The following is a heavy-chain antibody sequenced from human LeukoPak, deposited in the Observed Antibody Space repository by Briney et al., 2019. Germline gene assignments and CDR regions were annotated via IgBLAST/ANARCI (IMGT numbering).Heavy chain of an antibody. J-gene: IGHJ4*02. CDR3: ARMSRDGYRVLDH. CDR2: IYYSGST. D-gene: IGHD5-24*01. V-gene: IGHV4-59*01. Sequence: PSETLSLTCTVSGGSISSYYWSWIRQPPGKGVEWIGYIYYSGSTNYNPSLKSRVTISVDTSKNQFSLKVSSVTAADTAVYYCARMSRDGYRVLDHWGQGTLVTVSS. CDR1: GGSISSYY.